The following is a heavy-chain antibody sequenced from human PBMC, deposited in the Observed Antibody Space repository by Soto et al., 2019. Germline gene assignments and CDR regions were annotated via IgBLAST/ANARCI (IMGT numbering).Heavy chain of an antibody. CDR3: ARGGIVVVAAATALHYYYGMDV. J-gene: IGHJ6*02. D-gene: IGHD2-2*01. CDR2: ISAYNGNT. CDR1: GYTFSSYG. Sequence: ASVKVSCKASGYTFSSYGISWVRQAPGQGLEWMGWISAYNGNTNYAQKRQGRVTMTTDTSTSTAYMELRRLRSDDTAVYYCARGGIVVVAAATALHYYYGMDVWGQGTTVTVSS. V-gene: IGHV1-18*04.